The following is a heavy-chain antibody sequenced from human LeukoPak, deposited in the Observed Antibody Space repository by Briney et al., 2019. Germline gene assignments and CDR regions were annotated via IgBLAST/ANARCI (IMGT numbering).Heavy chain of an antibody. V-gene: IGHV3-11*04. J-gene: IGHJ4*02. CDR3: GKAMADYEGSWDY. D-gene: IGHD3-22*01. CDR2: ISSSGSTI. CDR1: GFTFSDYY. Sequence: GGSLRLSCAASGFTFSDYYMSWIRQAPGKGLEWVSYISSSGSTIYYADSVKGRFTISRDNAKNSLYLQMNSLRAEDTAVYYCGKAMADYEGSWDYWGQGTLVTVSS.